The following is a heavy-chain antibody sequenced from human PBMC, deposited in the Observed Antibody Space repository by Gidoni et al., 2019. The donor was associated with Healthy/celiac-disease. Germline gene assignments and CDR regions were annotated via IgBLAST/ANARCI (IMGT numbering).Heavy chain of an antibody. D-gene: IGHD2-21*02. CDR1: GFTFSSYW. CDR2: IKQDGSEK. CDR3: ARDIGTFVVVTAILSP. Sequence: EVQLVESGGGLVQPGGSLRLSCAASGFTFSSYWMSWVRQAPGKGLEWVANIKQDGSEKYYVDSVKGRFTISRDNAKNSLYLQMNSLRAEDTAVYYCARDIGTFVVVTAILSPWGQGTLVTVSS. V-gene: IGHV3-7*01. J-gene: IGHJ5*02.